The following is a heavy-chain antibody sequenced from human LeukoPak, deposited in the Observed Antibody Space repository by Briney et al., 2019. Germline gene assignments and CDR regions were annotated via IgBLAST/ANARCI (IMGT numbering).Heavy chain of an antibody. V-gene: IGHV1-69*05. CDR3: ASRSGFTSVFPFDY. CDR1: GGTFSSYA. CDR2: IIPIFGTA. D-gene: IGHD3-10*01. Sequence: SVKVSCKACGGTFSSYAISWVRQAPGQGLEWMGRIIPIFGTANYAQKFQGRVTITTDESTSTAYMELSSLRSEDTAVYYCASRSGFTSVFPFDYWGQGTLVTVSS. J-gene: IGHJ4*02.